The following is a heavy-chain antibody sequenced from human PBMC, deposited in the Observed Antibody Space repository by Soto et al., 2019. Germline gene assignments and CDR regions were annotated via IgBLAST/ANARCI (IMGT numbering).Heavy chain of an antibody. CDR3: ASRAAYGEEYYFDY. V-gene: IGHV4-39*01. Sequence: QLQLQESGPGLVKPSETLSLTCTVSGGSISSSSYYWGWIHQPPGKGLEWIGSIYYSGSTYYNPSLKSRVTISVDTSKNQFSLKLSSVTAADTAVYYCASRAAYGEEYYFDYWGQGTLVTVSS. CDR1: GGSISSSSYY. D-gene: IGHD4-17*01. CDR2: IYYSGST. J-gene: IGHJ4*02.